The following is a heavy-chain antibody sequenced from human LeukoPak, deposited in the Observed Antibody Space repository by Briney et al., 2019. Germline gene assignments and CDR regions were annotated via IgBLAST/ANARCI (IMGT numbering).Heavy chain of an antibody. Sequence: SGTLSLTCTVSGDSISSGGYYWSWIRQPPGKCLEWIGYIYHSGSTYYNPSLKSRVTISVDRSKNQFSLKLSSVTAADTAVYYCATFWSPSANDPFDYWGQGTLVTVSS. J-gene: IGHJ4*02. D-gene: IGHD3-3*01. CDR2: IYHSGST. CDR3: ATFWSPSANDPFDY. V-gene: IGHV4-30-2*01. CDR1: GDSISSGGYY.